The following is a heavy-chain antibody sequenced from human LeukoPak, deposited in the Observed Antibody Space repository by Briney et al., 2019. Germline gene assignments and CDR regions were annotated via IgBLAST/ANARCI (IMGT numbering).Heavy chain of an antibody. D-gene: IGHD3-10*01. J-gene: IGHJ4*02. CDR3: ARDRGSTTMIRGVNHY. CDR1: GFTFSTYA. V-gene: IGHV3-48*04. Sequence: GGSLRLSCEASGFTFSTYAMNWVRQAPGKGLGWVSHISSGSATTFYADSVKGRFTISRDNTRNSLSLQMNDLRAEDTAVYYCARDRGSTTMIRGVNHYWGQGTLVTVSS. CDR2: ISSGSATT.